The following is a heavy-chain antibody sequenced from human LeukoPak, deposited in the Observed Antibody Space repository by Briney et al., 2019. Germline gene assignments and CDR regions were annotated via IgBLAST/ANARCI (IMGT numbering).Heavy chain of an antibody. CDR3: VRDGSWVFDY. D-gene: IGHD6-13*01. Sequence: GGSLRLSCAASGFTFSSYGLHWVRQAPGKGLEWVAVIWYDGSNKYYADSVKGRFTISRDNSKNTVYLQMNSLRADDTAVYYCVRDGSWVFDYWGQGTLVTVSS. CDR1: GFTFSSYG. CDR2: IWYDGSNK. V-gene: IGHV3-33*01. J-gene: IGHJ4*02.